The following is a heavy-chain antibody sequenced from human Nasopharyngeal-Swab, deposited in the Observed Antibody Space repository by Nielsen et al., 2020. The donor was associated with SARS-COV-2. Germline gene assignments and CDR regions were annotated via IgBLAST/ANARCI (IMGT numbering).Heavy chain of an antibody. CDR2: INWNGGST. Sequence: GGSLRLSCAASGFTFDDYGISWVRQAPGKGLEWVSGINWNGGSTDYADSVKGRFTISRDNVKKSLFLQMNSLRAEDTALYFCAREPQYSGSLLLDYWGQGTVVTVSS. CDR3: AREPQYSGSLLLDY. CDR1: GFTFDDYG. V-gene: IGHV3-20*04. J-gene: IGHJ4*02. D-gene: IGHD1-26*01.